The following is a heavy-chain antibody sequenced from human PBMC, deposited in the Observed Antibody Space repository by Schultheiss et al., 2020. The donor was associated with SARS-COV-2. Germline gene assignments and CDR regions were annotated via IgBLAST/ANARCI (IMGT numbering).Heavy chain of an antibody. CDR1: GFIFSSYE. D-gene: IGHD6-6*01. CDR2: ISSSDSTI. Sequence: GESLKISCAASGFIFSSYEMNWVRQAPGKGLEWVSYISSSDSTIYYTDSLKGRFRFTISRDNAKNSLYLQMNSLRAGDTAVYYCARNAARLITRAQFDYWGQGTLVTVSS. J-gene: IGHJ4*02. V-gene: IGHV3-48*03. CDR3: ARNAARLITRAQFDY.